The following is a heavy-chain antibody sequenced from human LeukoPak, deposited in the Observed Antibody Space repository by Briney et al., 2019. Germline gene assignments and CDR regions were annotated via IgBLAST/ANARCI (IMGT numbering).Heavy chain of an antibody. J-gene: IGHJ3*01. CDR3: AHLDYVDYPTDHAFDV. V-gene: IGHV2-5*02. Sequence: SGPTLVNPTQTLTLTCTFSGFSLSTSGVGVGWIHQPPGKALEWLALIYWDDDKFYSPSLKSRLIITKDTSKNQVVLTMTNMDPVDTATYYCAHLDYVDYPTDHAFDVWGQGTMVTVSS. CDR1: GFSLSTSGVG. D-gene: IGHD4-17*01. CDR2: IYWDDDK.